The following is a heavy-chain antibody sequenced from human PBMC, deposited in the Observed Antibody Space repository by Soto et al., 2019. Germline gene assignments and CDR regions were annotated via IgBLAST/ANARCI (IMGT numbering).Heavy chain of an antibody. Sequence: QVQLVQSGAEEKKPGASVKVSCKASGYTFTSYAMHWVRQAPGQRLEWMGWINAGNGNTKYSQKFKGRVTITRDTSASTAYMELSSLRSEDTAVYYCARGSGPRVVTPAGYWGQGTLVTVSS. CDR1: GYTFTSYA. V-gene: IGHV1-3*05. CDR3: ARGSGPRVVTPAGY. CDR2: INAGNGNT. D-gene: IGHD2-21*02. J-gene: IGHJ4*02.